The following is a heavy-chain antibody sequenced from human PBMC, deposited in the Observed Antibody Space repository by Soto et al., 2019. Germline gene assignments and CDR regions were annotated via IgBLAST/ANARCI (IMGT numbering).Heavy chain of an antibody. V-gene: IGHV5-51*01. Sequence: GVSQKISGRGSAYSFISYFIVLVRQMPGKGLEWMGIIYPGDSDTRYSPSFQGQVTISADKSISTAYLQWSSLKASDTAMYYCARRSPYYYGMDVWGQGTMVTVSS. J-gene: IGHJ6*02. D-gene: IGHD6-13*01. CDR3: ARRSPYYYGMDV. CDR1: AYSFISYF. CDR2: IYPGDSDT.